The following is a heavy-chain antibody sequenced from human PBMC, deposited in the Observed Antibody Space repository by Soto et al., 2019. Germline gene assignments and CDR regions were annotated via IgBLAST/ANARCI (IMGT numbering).Heavy chain of an antibody. CDR2: IIPIFGTA. CDR1: GGTFSSYA. V-gene: IGHV1-69*12. D-gene: IGHD3-16*01. CDR3: ASAWGPSYYSGMDV. Sequence: QVQLVQSGAEVKKPGSSVKVSCKASGGTFSSYAISWVRQAPGQGLEWMGGIIPIFGTADYAQKFQGRVTITADESTSTAYMELSSLISEDTAVYYCASAWGPSYYSGMDVWGQGTTVTVSS. J-gene: IGHJ6*02.